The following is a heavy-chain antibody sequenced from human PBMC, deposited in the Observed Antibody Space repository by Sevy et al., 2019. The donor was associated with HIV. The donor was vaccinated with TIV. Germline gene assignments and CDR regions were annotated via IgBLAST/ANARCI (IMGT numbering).Heavy chain of an antibody. CDR2: IYYSGTT. Sequence: SETLSLTCTVSDGSITSYYWTWIRQPPAKELEWIGYIYYSGTTNYNPSLKSRVTISVDTSKNQFSLKLNSVTDADTAVYYCAGVYNDFWSGYDWGQGIRVTVSS. CDR3: AGVYNDFWSGYD. J-gene: IGHJ4*02. CDR1: DGSITSYY. V-gene: IGHV4-59*01. D-gene: IGHD3-3*01.